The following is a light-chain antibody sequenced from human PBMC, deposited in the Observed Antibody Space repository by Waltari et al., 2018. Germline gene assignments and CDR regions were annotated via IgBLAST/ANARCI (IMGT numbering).Light chain of an antibody. CDR3: QVWDSNSDHYVV. V-gene: IGLV3-21*02. CDR2: DDS. J-gene: IGLJ2*01. Sequence: PSVSVAPGQTARITCGGDKIGGKSVHWYQQKPGQAPVLVVHDDSDRPSGIPERLSGSNSGNTATLTISRVEAGDEADYYCQVWDSNSDHYVVFGGGTKLTVL. CDR1: KIGGKS.